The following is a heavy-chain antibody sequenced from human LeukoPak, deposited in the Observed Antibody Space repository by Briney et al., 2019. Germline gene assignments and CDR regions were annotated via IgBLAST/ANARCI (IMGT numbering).Heavy chain of an antibody. CDR3: ARDTAMGFDY. Sequence: ASVTVSCKASGYTFTSYYMHWVRQAPGQGLEWMGIINPGGGSTSYAQKFQGRVTMTRDTSTSTVYMELSSLRSEDTAVYYCARDTAMGFDYWGQGTLVTVSS. CDR1: GYTFTSYY. J-gene: IGHJ4*02. D-gene: IGHD5-18*01. V-gene: IGHV1-46*01. CDR2: INPGGGST.